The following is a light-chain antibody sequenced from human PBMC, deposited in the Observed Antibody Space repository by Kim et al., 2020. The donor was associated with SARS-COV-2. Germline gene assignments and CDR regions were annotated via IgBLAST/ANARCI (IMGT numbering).Light chain of an antibody. CDR3: QQYDNLPIT. CDR1: QDIRYY. CDR2: DAS. Sequence: ASVGDRVTITCQESQDIRYYLNWYQQKPGKAPKLLIYDASNLETGVSSRFSGSGSGTDFSFTINSLQPEDIGTYYCQQYDNLPITFGQGTRLEIK. V-gene: IGKV1-33*01. J-gene: IGKJ5*01.